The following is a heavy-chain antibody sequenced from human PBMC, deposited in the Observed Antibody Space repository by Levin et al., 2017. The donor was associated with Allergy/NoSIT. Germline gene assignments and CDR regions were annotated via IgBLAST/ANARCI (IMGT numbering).Heavy chain of an antibody. D-gene: IGHD2-2*01. CDR3: AREAGVPAEYYFDY. CDR2: ISSSSSTI. Sequence: GASLPLSFSSSCFTFSSYSMNWVRQAPGKGLEWVSYISSSSSTIYYADSVKGRFTISRDNAKNSLYLQMNSLRDEDTAVYYCAREAGVPAEYYFDYWGQGTLVTVSS. CDR1: CFTFSSYS. V-gene: IGHV3-48*02. J-gene: IGHJ4*02.